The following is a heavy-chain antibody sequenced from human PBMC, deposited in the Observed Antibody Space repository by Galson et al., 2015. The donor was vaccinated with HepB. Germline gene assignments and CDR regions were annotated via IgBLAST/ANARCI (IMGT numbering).Heavy chain of an antibody. CDR1: GYSLTNSRVG. CDR3: ARVNYDFWSGSYRGIDF. J-gene: IGHJ4*02. CDR2: LFSHCET. Sequence: PALVKPTQTLTLSCSVSGYSLTNSRVGVTWIRQTPGQALEWLAPLFSHCETPHRDPLRSRLPLSQDTSNSQAGLAMTNVDPVDSGTYYCARVNYDFWSGSYRGIDFWGQGTLVTVSS. D-gene: IGHD3-3*01. V-gene: IGHV2-26*01.